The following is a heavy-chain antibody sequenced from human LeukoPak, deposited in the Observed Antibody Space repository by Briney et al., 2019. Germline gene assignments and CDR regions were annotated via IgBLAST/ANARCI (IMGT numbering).Heavy chain of an antibody. Sequence: PGGSLRLSCAASGFTFSSYSMNWVRQAPGKGLEWVSSISSSSSYIYYADSVKGRFTISRDNAKNSLFLQMNSLRAEDTAVYYCARETQYCSSTSLGLECTNNWFDPWGQGTLVTVSS. CDR2: ISSSSSYI. CDR3: ARETQYCSSTSLGLECTNNWFDP. D-gene: IGHD2-2*01. CDR1: GFTFSSYS. J-gene: IGHJ5*02. V-gene: IGHV3-21*01.